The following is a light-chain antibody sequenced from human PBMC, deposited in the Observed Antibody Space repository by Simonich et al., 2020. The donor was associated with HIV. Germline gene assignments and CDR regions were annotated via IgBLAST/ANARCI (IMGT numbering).Light chain of an antibody. V-gene: IGKV4-1*01. CDR2: WAS. J-gene: IGKJ4*01. Sequence: DIVMTQSPDSLAVSLGERATINCKSSQSALYSSNNKNYLAWYQQRPGQPPKLLIYWASTRESGVPDRFSGSGSGTDFTLTISSLQAEDVAVYYCQQYHSIPPTFGGGTKVEIK. CDR1: QSALYSSNNKNY. CDR3: QQYHSIPPT.